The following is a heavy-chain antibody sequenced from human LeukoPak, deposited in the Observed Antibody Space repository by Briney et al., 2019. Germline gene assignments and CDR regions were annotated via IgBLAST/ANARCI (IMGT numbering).Heavy chain of an antibody. D-gene: IGHD4-17*01. Sequence: PSETLSLTCTVSGGSVNRDSYYWSWIRQPPGKGLEWIGYVYYTWSTNYNPSLESRVTISVDTSRNQFSLKLSSVTAADTAVYYCARDSRDYGERAFDIWGQGTVVTVSS. CDR2: VYYTWST. V-gene: IGHV4-61*01. CDR1: GGSVNRDSYY. CDR3: ARDSRDYGERAFDI. J-gene: IGHJ3*02.